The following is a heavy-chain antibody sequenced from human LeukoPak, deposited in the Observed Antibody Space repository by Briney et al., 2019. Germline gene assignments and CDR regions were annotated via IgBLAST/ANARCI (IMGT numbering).Heavy chain of an antibody. CDR3: AKDLEYGTSGY. D-gene: IGHD6-6*01. CDR1: GFTFSSYA. CDR2: ISYDGSNK. Sequence: SGGSLRLSCAASGFTFSSYAMHWARQAPGKGLEWVAVISYDGSNKYYADSVKGRFTISRDNSKNTLYLQMNSLRAEDTAVYYCAKDLEYGTSGYWGQGTLVTVSS. V-gene: IGHV3-30-3*01. J-gene: IGHJ4*02.